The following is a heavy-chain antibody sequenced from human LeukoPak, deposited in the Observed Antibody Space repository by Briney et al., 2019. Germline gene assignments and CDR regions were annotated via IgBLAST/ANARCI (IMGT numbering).Heavy chain of an antibody. CDR2: INHSGST. V-gene: IGHV4-34*01. D-gene: IGHD5-12*01. CDR1: GGSFSGYY. J-gene: IGHJ5*02. Sequence: ASETLSLTCAVYGGSFSGYYWSWIRQPPGKGLEWIGEINHSGSTNYNPSLKSRVTISVDTSKNQFSLKLTSVTAADTAVFYCARLDIGDSGNPNWFDPWGQGTLVTVSS. CDR3: ARLDIGDSGNPNWFDP.